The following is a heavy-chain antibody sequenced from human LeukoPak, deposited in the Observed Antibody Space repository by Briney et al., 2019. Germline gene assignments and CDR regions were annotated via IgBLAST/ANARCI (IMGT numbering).Heavy chain of an antibody. J-gene: IGHJ3*02. D-gene: IGHD2-15*01. Sequence: ASVKVSCKASGYTFTSYYMHWVGQAPGQGREGRGWMNPNSGGTNYAQKFQGRVTITKDTSISTASMALSRLRSYDSAVYYCASGFEYCSGGSCYSFFDIWGEGPLVTVSS. CDR1: GYTFTSYY. CDR2: MNPNSGGT. CDR3: ASGFEYCSGGSCYSFFDI. V-gene: IGHV1-2*02.